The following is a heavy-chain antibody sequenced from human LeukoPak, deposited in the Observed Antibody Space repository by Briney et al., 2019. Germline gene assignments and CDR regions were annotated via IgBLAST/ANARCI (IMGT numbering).Heavy chain of an antibody. Sequence: GSLRLSCAASGFTFSDYYMTWVRQAPVKGLEWVSYISSSGTTIYYADSVKGRFTISRDNAKNSLYLQMNSLRAEDTAVYYCAKERVYSSSLYYFDYWGQGTLVTVSS. J-gene: IGHJ4*02. CDR3: AKERVYSSSLYYFDY. CDR1: GFTFSDYY. CDR2: ISSSGTTI. V-gene: IGHV3-11*01. D-gene: IGHD6-6*01.